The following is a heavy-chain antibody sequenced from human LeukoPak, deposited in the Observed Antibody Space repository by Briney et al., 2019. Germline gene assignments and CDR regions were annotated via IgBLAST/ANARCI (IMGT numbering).Heavy chain of an antibody. D-gene: IGHD3-22*01. CDR2: IYCCGST. Sequence: SETLSLTCTVSGGSISSGDYYWSWIRHPPGRGLEWMGYIYCCGSTYYNPSLKSRVTISVDTSKNQFSLKLSSVTAADTAVYYCARVALWYYDSSGYHYWGQGTLVTVSS. J-gene: IGHJ4*02. V-gene: IGHV4-30-4*01. CDR3: ARVALWYYDSSGYHY. CDR1: GGSISSGDYY.